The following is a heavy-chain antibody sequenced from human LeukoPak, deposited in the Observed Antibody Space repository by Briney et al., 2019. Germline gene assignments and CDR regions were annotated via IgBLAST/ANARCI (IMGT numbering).Heavy chain of an antibody. V-gene: IGHV3-21*01. CDR3: AKDAYGVAQNTFDS. J-gene: IGHJ5*01. Sequence: PGGSLRLSCAASGFTSRFSFSSYDMNWVRQAQGKGLEWISFISSESSFIYYADSVKGRFTISRDNAKSSLYLQMNSLRAEDTAVYYCAKDAYGVAQNTFDSWGQGNLVTVSS. D-gene: IGHD3-16*01. CDR2: ISSESSFI. CDR1: GFTSRFSFSSYD.